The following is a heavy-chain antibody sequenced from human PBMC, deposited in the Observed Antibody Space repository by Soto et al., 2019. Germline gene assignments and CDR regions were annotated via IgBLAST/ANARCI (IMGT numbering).Heavy chain of an antibody. J-gene: IGHJ3*02. D-gene: IGHD1-1*01. CDR1: GFTFSIYH. CDR3: SRLDAFDI. CDR2: ISSSSSTI. V-gene: IGHV3-48*02. Sequence: GGSLRLSCAASGFTFSIYHMNWVRQAPGKGLEWVSYISSSSSTIFYADSVKGRFTVSRDNAKNSLYLQMNSLRDEDTAVYYCSRLDAFDIWGQGTMVTVS.